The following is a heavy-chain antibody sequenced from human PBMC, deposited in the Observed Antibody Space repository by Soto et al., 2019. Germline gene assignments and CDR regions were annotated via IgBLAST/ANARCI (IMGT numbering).Heavy chain of an antibody. Sequence: GASVKVSCKPSGYSFSDYFIQWVRQAPGQGLEWVAWINPKTAATNYAKKFQGRVSLTWDTSSTTAYMELTRLRPDDTAVYYCARIKWDLNYYNGMDVWGQGTTVTVSS. D-gene: IGHD1-26*01. CDR2: INPKTAAT. V-gene: IGHV1-2*02. J-gene: IGHJ6*02. CDR3: ARIKWDLNYYNGMDV. CDR1: GYSFSDYF.